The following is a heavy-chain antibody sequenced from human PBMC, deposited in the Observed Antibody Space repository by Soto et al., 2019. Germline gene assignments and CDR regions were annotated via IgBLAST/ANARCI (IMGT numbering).Heavy chain of an antibody. CDR3: AKFRAATVTARYYYFDGMDV. CDR1: GFTFSSYA. CDR2: ISGSGGST. V-gene: IGHV3-23*01. J-gene: IGHJ6*02. Sequence: EVQLLESGGGLVQPGGSLRLSCAASGFTFSSYAMSWVRQAPGKGLEWVSAISGSGGSTYYADSVKGRFTISRDNSKNTLYLXMNSLRAEDTAVYYCAKFRAATVTARYYYFDGMDVWGQGTTVTVSS. D-gene: IGHD4-17*01.